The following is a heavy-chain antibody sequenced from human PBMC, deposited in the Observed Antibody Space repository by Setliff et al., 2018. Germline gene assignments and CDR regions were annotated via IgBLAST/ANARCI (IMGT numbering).Heavy chain of an antibody. CDR3: ARTSTYVLGSGSYWDRWFDP. CDR1: GDSLSGDNYF. J-gene: IGHJ5*02. D-gene: IGHD3-10*01. Sequence: SETLSLTSTVSGDSLSGDNYFWSWIRHLPGKGLQWLGHIYYTGRTYYNPSLKSRLEMSVDTSKREFALRLSSVAAADTAVYYCARTSTYVLGSGSYWDRWFDPWSQGTLVTVSS. V-gene: IGHV4-30-4*02. CDR2: IYYTGRT.